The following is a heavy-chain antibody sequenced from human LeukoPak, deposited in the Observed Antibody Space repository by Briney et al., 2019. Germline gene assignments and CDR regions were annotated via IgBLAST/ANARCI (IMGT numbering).Heavy chain of an antibody. V-gene: IGHV4-34*01. CDR1: GGSFSGYY. D-gene: IGHD4-23*01. J-gene: IGHJ4*02. CDR2: IYHSGST. CDR3: ASEGFTGGKGLDY. Sequence: SETLSLTCAVYGGSFSGYYWSWIRQPPGKGLEWIGEIYHSGSTNYNPSLKSRVTISVDKSKNQFSLKLSSVTAADTAVYYCASEGFTGGKGLDYWGQGTLVTVSS.